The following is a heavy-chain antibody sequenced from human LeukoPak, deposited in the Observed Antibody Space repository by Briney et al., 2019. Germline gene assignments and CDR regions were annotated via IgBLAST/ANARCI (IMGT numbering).Heavy chain of an antibody. J-gene: IGHJ5*02. Sequence: ASVKVSCKASGYTFTGYYTHWVRQAPGQGLEWMGWINPNSGGTNYAQKFQGRVTMTRDTSISTAYMELSRLRSDDTAAYYCARAGEDIVVVVAAHWFDPWGQGTLVTVSS. D-gene: IGHD2-15*01. CDR3: ARAGEDIVVVVAAHWFDP. V-gene: IGHV1-2*02. CDR1: GYTFTGYY. CDR2: INPNSGGT.